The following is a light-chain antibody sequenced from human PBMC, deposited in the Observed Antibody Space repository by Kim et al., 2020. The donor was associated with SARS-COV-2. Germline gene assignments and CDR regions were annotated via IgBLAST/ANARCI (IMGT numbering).Light chain of an antibody. CDR1: ILTRKY. Sequence: VSPEQTARITCSGDILTRKYARWFQQKPGQAPVLVIYKDTERPSWIPERFSGSTSGTTVTLTISGAQVEDEADYYCYSSTDNQGGLFGGGTKLAVL. CDR2: KDT. V-gene: IGLV3-27*01. CDR3: YSSTDNQGGL. J-gene: IGLJ2*01.